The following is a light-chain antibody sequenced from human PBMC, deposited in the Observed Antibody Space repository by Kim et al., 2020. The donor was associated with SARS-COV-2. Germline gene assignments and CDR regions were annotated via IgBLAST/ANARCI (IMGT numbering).Light chain of an antibody. J-gene: IGLJ2*01. CDR2: DTS. CDR3: LLSYSGARQV. Sequence: GGTVTLTCGSSTGAVTSRHYPYWFQQKPGQAPMTLIYDTSNKHSWTPARFSGSLLGGKAALTLSGAQPEDEAEYYCLLSYSGARQVFGGGTQLTVL. CDR1: TGAVTSRHY. V-gene: IGLV7-46*01.